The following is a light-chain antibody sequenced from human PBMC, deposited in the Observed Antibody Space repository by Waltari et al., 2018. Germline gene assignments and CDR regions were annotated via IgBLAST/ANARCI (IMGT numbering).Light chain of an antibody. CDR1: QDIGDF. V-gene: IGKV1-16*01. Sequence: DIQMTPSPSSLTASVGDRVTITCRASQDIGDFLVWFQQRPGKAPKSLIYAASTLQGGVTSRFSGSGSGTDFTLTISSLQPEDSGTYYCQQYQDYPHTFGGGTRVEVK. CDR3: QQYQDYPHT. CDR2: AAS. J-gene: IGKJ4*01.